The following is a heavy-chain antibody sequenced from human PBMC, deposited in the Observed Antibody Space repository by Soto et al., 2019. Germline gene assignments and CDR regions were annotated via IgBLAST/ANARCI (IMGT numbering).Heavy chain of an antibody. D-gene: IGHD2-15*01. Sequence: EVQLVESGGGLVKPGGSLRLSCAASGFTFSNAWMNWVRQAPGKGLEWVGRIKSKTDGGTTDYAAPVKGRFTISRDDSKNTLYLQMNSLKTEDTAVYYCTSTPVDCLDYYYYYGMDVWGQGTTVTVSS. V-gene: IGHV3-15*07. CDR2: IKSKTDGGTT. J-gene: IGHJ6*02. CDR1: GFTFSNAW. CDR3: TSTPVDCLDYYYYYGMDV.